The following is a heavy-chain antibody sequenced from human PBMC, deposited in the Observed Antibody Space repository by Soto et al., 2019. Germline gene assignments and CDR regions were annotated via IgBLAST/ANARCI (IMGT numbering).Heavy chain of an antibody. D-gene: IGHD3-3*01. J-gene: IGHJ4*02. CDR1: GFTFSSYA. CDR3: AKANDFWSGARNYFDY. CDR2: ISGNGGST. Sequence: GGSLRLSCAASGFTFSSYAMSWVRQAPGKGLEWVSTISGNGGSTYFADSVKGRFTISRGNSENTLYLQMNSLRAEDTAVYYCAKANDFWSGARNYFDYWGQGTLVTVSS. V-gene: IGHV3-23*01.